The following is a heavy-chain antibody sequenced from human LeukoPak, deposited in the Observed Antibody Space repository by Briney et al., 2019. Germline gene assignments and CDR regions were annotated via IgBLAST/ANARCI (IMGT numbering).Heavy chain of an antibody. CDR2: IYTSGST. J-gene: IGHJ4*02. CDR1: GGSISSYY. CDR3: ARDRYDDFWSGPDY. D-gene: IGHD3-3*01. V-gene: IGHV4-4*07. Sequence: RPSETLSLTCTVSGGSISSYYWSWIRQPAGKGLEWIGRIYTSGSTYYNPSLKSRVTISVDTSKNQFSLKLSSVTAADTAVYYCARDRYDDFWSGPDYWGQRTLVTVSS.